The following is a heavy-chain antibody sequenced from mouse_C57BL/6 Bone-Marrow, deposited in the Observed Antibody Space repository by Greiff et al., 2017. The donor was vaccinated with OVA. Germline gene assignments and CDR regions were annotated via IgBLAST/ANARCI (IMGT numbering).Heavy chain of an antibody. CDR3: GRHKPFYYDCCFAY. D-gene: IGHD2-4*01. CDR1: GFTFSSYG. Sequence: EVQVVESGGDLVKPGGSLKLSCAASGFTFSSYGMSWVRQTPDKRLEWVATISSGGSYTYYPDSVKGRFTITRDNAKNTQYLQMSSLKSEDAAMYYCGRHKPFYYDCCFAYWGQGTLVTVSA. V-gene: IGHV5-6*01. J-gene: IGHJ3*01. CDR2: ISSGGSYT.